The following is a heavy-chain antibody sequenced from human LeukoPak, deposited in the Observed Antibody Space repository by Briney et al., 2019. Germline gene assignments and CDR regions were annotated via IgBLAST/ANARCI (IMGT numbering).Heavy chain of an antibody. D-gene: IGHD4-17*01. CDR1: GLTFTTYS. Sequence: GGSLRLSCEASGLTFTTYSMNWVRQAPGKGLEWVSIISSGSSAIFSADALKGRFTISRDDAKNLLYLDMNSLRAEDTAVYYCARGHTAVTRHFDFWGQGTLVTVSS. V-gene: IGHV3-21*01. CDR2: ISSGSSAI. J-gene: IGHJ4*02. CDR3: ARGHTAVTRHFDF.